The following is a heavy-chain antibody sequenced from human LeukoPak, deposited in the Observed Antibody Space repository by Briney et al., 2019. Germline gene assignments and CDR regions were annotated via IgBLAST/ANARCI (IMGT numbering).Heavy chain of an antibody. CDR2: IYYSGST. V-gene: IGHV4-59*08. CDR1: GGSISSYY. D-gene: IGHD2-2*01. CDR3: ASHIVVVPAAILY. Sequence: PSETLSLTCTVSGGSISSYYWSRIRQPPGKGLEWIGYIYYSGSTNYNPSLKSRVTISVDTSKNQFSLKLSSVTAADTAVYYCASHIVVVPAAILYWGQGTLVTVSS. J-gene: IGHJ4*02.